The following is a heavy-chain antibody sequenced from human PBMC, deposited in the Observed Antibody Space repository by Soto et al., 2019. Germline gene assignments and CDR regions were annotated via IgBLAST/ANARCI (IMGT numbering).Heavy chain of an antibody. J-gene: IGHJ6*02. V-gene: IGHV4-4*02. D-gene: IGHD6-13*01. CDR1: GGSISSSNW. CDR2: IYHSGST. Sequence: SETLSLTCAVSGGSISSSNWWSWVRQPPGKGLEWIGEIYHSGSTNYNPSLKSRVTISVDKSKNQFSLKLSSVTAADTAVYYCARLISRKYSSSWYDYYYGMDVWGQGTTVTVSS. CDR3: ARLISRKYSSSWYDYYYGMDV.